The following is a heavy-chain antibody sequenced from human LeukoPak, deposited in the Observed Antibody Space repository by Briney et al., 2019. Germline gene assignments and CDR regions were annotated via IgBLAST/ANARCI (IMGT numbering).Heavy chain of an antibody. CDR3: AKDLGSSGYLDY. V-gene: IGHV3-30*18. CDR2: ISYDGSNK. J-gene: IGHJ4*02. D-gene: IGHD3-22*01. CDR1: GFTFSSYG. Sequence: GRSLRLSCAASGFTFSSYGMHWVRQAPVKGLEWVAVISYDGSNKYYADSVKGRFTISRDNSKNTLYLQMNSLRAEDTAVYYCAKDLGSSGYLDYWGQGTLVTVSS.